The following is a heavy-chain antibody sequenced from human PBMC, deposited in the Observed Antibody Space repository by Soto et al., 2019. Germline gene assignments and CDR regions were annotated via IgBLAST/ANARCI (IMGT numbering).Heavy chain of an antibody. D-gene: IGHD5-18*01. CDR1: GFTFSSYG. CDR2: ISYDGSNK. J-gene: IGHJ4*02. V-gene: IGHV3-30*18. Sequence: QVQLVESGGGVVQPGRSLRLSCAASGFTFSSYGMHWVRQAPGKGLEWVAVISYDGSNKYYADSVKGRFTISRDNSKNTLYLQMNSLRAEDTAVYYCVKDLVDTAMVSSINYWGQGTLVTVSS. CDR3: VKDLVDTAMVSSINY.